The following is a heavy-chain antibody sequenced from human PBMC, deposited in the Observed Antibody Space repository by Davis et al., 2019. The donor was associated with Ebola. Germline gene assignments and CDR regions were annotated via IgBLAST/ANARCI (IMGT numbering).Heavy chain of an antibody. J-gene: IGHJ4*02. CDR3: AREGSSEWYHWKDY. D-gene: IGHD1-1*01. V-gene: IGHV3-21*01. CDR2: ISTFSTYM. CDR1: GFTFTSYS. Sequence: GESLKISCAASGFTFTSYSLNWVRQAPGKGLEWVSSISTFSTYMYYADSVKGRFTISRDDAKNSLFLQMNSLRDEDTAVYYCAREGSSEWYHWKDYWGQGTLVTVSS.